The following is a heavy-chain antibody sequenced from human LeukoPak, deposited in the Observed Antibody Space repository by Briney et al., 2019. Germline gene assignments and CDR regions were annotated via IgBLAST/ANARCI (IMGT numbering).Heavy chain of an antibody. D-gene: IGHD3-10*02. CDR1: GFTFSDSY. CDR2: ISSSGSTI. Sequence: GGSLRLSCAASGFTFSDSYMTWVRQAPGKGLEWVSYISSSGSTIYYADSVKGRFTISRDNAKNSLYLQMNSLRAEDTAVYYCAELGITMIGGVWGKGTTVTISS. J-gene: IGHJ6*04. CDR3: AELGITMIGGV. V-gene: IGHV3-11*04.